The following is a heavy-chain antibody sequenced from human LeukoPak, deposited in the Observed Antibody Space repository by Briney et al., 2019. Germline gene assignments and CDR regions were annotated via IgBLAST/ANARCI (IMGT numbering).Heavy chain of an antibody. J-gene: IGHJ3*02. Sequence: PGGSLRLSCAASGFTFSSYGMHWVRQAPGKGLEWVAVIWYDGSNKYYADSVKGRFTISRDNSKNTLYLQMNSPRAEDTAVYYCAKDSGGAFDIWGQGTMVTVSS. CDR1: GFTFSSYG. CDR3: AKDSGGAFDI. CDR2: IWYDGSNK. V-gene: IGHV3-33*06. D-gene: IGHD2-15*01.